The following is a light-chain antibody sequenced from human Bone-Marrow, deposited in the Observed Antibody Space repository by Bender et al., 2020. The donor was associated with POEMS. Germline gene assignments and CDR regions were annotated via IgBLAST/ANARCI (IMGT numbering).Light chain of an antibody. CDR3: CSYTRSSTFV. Sequence: QSALTQPASVSGSPGQSITISCTGTSSDIGDYNYVSWYQQHPGEVPKLMIYDVSNRPSGVSNRFSGSKSGNTASLTISGLRAEDEADYYCCSYTRSSTFVFGTGTKVTVL. V-gene: IGLV2-14*03. CDR1: SSDIGDYNY. CDR2: DVS. J-gene: IGLJ1*01.